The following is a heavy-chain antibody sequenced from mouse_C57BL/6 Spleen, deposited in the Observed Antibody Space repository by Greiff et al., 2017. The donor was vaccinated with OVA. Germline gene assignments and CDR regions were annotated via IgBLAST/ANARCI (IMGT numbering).Heavy chain of an antibody. V-gene: IGHV2-6*03. CDR1: GFSLTSYG. Sequence: VKLMESGPGLVAPSQSLSITCTVSGFSLTSYGVHWVRQPPGKGLEWLVVIWSDGSTTYNSALKSRLSISKDNSNSQVFLKMNSLQTDDTAMYYCATQDIGYYGSYAMDYWGQGTSVTVSS. D-gene: IGHD1-1*01. CDR3: ATQDIGYYGSYAMDY. CDR2: IWSDGST. J-gene: IGHJ4*01.